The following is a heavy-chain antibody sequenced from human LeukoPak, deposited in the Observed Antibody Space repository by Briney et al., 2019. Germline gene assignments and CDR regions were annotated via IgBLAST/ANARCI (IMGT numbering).Heavy chain of an antibody. V-gene: IGHV5-51*01. CDR2: IYLGDSDT. D-gene: IGHD5-12*01. CDR1: GYSFTNYW. CDR3: ARHRDSGYLVGNFDY. J-gene: IGHJ4*02. Sequence: GESLKISCKTSGYSFTNYWIDWVRQMPGKGLEWMGIIYLGDSDTRYSPSFQGQVTISADKSISTAYLQWSSLKASDTAMYYCARHRDSGYLVGNFDYWGQGTLVTVSS.